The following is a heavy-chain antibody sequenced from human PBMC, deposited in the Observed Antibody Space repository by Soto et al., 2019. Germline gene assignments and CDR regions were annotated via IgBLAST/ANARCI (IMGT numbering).Heavy chain of an antibody. Sequence: QVQLVESGGGVVQPGRSLRLSCAASGFTFSNYGIHWVRQAPGKGLEWVAVISYDGSNQYYADSVKGRSTISRDNSKNTLYLQMNSLRAEDTAVYYCARQGLGHHIDYWGQGALVTVSS. CDR2: ISYDGSNQ. J-gene: IGHJ4*02. CDR3: ARQGLGHHIDY. D-gene: IGHD6-19*01. CDR1: GFTFSNYG. V-gene: IGHV3-30*03.